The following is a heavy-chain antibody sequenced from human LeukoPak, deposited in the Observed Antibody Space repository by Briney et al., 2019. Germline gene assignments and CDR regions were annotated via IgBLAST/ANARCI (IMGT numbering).Heavy chain of an antibody. J-gene: IGHJ4*02. CDR3: ARLHGSGSYYKIL. D-gene: IGHD3-10*01. V-gene: IGHV3-7*01. CDR2: IKQDGSEK. CDR1: GFNINSYW. Sequence: PGGSLRLSCAASGFNINSYWMSWVRQAPGKGLEWVANIKQDGSEKYYVDSVKGRFTISRDNAKNSLYLQMNSLRAEDTAVYYCARLHGSGSYYKILWGQGTLVTVSS.